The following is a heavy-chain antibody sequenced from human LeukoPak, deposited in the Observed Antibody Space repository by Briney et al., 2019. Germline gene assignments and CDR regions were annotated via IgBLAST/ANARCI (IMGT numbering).Heavy chain of an antibody. D-gene: IGHD2-15*01. CDR2: ISGSGDAT. CDR3: AKDRSSGGSCYNY. CDR1: GFTFSNYA. J-gene: IGHJ4*02. V-gene: IGHV3-23*01. Sequence: RGSLRLSCAASGFTFSNYAMTWVRQAPGKGLEWVSGISGSGDATYYADSVKGRFTISRDNSENTVYLQMNSLRVEDTAIYYCAKDRSSGGSCYNYWGRGTQVTVSS.